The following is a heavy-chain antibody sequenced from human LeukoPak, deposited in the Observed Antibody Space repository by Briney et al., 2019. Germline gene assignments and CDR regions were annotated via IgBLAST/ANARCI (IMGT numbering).Heavy chain of an antibody. CDR1: GFTFNSFF. CDR3: AKRGVVIRVILVGFHKEAYYFDA. V-gene: IGHV3-7*01. D-gene: IGHD3-22*01. Sequence: PGGSLRLSCAASGFTFNSFFLHWVRLTPGRELEWVACISQDGSETFYMDSVRGRFTISRDNTKNSLYLQMNSLRAEDTAVYFCAKRGVVIRVILVGFHKEAYYFDAWGQGALVTVSP. CDR2: ISQDGSET. J-gene: IGHJ4*02.